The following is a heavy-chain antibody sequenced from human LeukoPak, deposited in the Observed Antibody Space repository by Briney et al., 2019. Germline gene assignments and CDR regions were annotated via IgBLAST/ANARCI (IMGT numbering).Heavy chain of an antibody. J-gene: IGHJ4*02. D-gene: IGHD3-16*01. V-gene: IGHV3-53*01. CDR3: ARHPTGDAYHFDY. CDR1: GFTVSSNY. CDR2: IYSGGST. Sequence: PGGSLRLSCAASGFTVSSNYMSWVRQAPGKGLEWVSVIYSGGSTYYADSAKGRSTISRDNSKDTLYLQMNSLRAEDTAVYYCARHPTGDAYHFDYWGQGTLVTVSS.